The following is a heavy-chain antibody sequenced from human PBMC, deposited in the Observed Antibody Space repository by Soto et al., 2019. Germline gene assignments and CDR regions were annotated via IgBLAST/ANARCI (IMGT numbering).Heavy chain of an antibody. CDR1: GGSISSGDHY. V-gene: IGHV4-30-4*01. CDR2: IYYSGST. Sequence: SETLSLTCTVSGGSISSGDHYWSWIRQPPGKGLEWIGYIYYSGSTYYNPSLKSRVTISVDTSKNQFSLKLSSVTAADTAVYYCARDLEQVGATPPYYYGMDVWGQGTTVTVSS. D-gene: IGHD1-26*01. CDR3: ARDLEQVGATPPYYYGMDV. J-gene: IGHJ6*02.